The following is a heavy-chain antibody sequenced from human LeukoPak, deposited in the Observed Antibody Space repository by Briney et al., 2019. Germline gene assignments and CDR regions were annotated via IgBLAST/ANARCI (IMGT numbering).Heavy chain of an antibody. V-gene: IGHV3-73*01. D-gene: IGHD3-10*01. CDR3: TRHNRYSGVFDY. CDR1: GFTFRGSA. Sequence: GSLRLSCAAPGFTFRGSAMPWVRPASGKGLGWVGRIRSKGNSYATAYAASVKGRFTISRDDSKNTAYLQMNSLKTEDTAVYYCTRHNRYSGVFDYWGQGTLVTVSS. J-gene: IGHJ4*02. CDR2: IRSKGNSYAT.